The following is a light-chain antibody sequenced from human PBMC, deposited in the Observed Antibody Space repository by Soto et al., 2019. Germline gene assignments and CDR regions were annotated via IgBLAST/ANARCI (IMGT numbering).Light chain of an antibody. CDR1: TSKIGSNT. CDR2: NNV. J-gene: IGLJ1*01. V-gene: IGLV1-44*01. Sequence: QSVLTQPPSASGTPGQRVTISCSGSTSKIGSNTVNWYQQLPGTAPKLLISNNVERPSGVPDRFSGSRSGTSASLAISGLQSEDEADYYCAAWDDRLNGHYVFGTGTKVTVL. CDR3: AAWDDRLNGHYV.